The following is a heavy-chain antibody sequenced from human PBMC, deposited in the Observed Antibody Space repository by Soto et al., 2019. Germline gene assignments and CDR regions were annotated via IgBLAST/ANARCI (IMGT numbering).Heavy chain of an antibody. CDR3: AREISGSYRFDY. CDR1: GYTFTSYD. D-gene: IGHD1-26*01. Sequence: QVQLVQSGAEVKKPGASVKVSCKDSGYTFTSYDINWVRQAPGQGLEWMGWMNPNSGNTGYAQKFPGRVTMTRNSSMSTAYMKLSSLRSEDTAVYYCAREISGSYRFDYWGQGTLVAVSS. CDR2: MNPNSGNT. J-gene: IGHJ4*02. V-gene: IGHV1-8*01.